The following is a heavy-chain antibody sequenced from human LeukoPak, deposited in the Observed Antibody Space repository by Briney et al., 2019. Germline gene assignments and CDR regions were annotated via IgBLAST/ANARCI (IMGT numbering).Heavy chain of an antibody. D-gene: IGHD3-3*01. J-gene: IGHJ4*02. Sequence: SETLSLTCTVSGGSISSYYWSWIRQPPGKGLEWIGYIYYSGSTNYNPSLKSRVTISVGTSKNQFSLKLSSVTAADTAVYYCAREAVYYDFWSGYYTYGNFDYWGQGTLVTVSS. V-gene: IGHV4-59*01. CDR3: AREAVYYDFWSGYYTYGNFDY. CDR1: GGSISSYY. CDR2: IYYSGST.